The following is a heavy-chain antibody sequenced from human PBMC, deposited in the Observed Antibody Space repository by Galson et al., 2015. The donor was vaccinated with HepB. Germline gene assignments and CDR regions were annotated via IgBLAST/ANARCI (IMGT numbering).Heavy chain of an antibody. CDR1: GFTFSSYA. D-gene: IGHD6-13*01. CDR2: ISYGGSNK. CDR3: ARDSSSWYRYFQH. J-gene: IGHJ1*01. V-gene: IGHV3-30-3*01. Sequence: SLRLSCAASGFTFSSYAMHWVRQAPGKGLEWVAVISYGGSNKYYADSVKGRFTISRDNSKNTLYLQMNSLRAEDTAVYYCARDSSSWYRYFQHWGQGTLVTVSS.